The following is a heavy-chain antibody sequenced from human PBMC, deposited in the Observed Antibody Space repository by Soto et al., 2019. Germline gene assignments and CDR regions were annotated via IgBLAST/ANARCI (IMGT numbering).Heavy chain of an antibody. CDR3: AKFAIVVVTNDAEYFQH. Sequence: GGSLRLSCAASGFTFSSYGMHWVRQAPGKGLEWVAVISYDGSNKYYADPVKGRFTISRDNSKNTLYLQMNSLRAEDTAVYYYAKFAIVVVTNDAEYFQHWGQGTLVTVSS. CDR1: GFTFSSYG. V-gene: IGHV3-30*18. CDR2: ISYDGSNK. D-gene: IGHD3-22*01. J-gene: IGHJ1*01.